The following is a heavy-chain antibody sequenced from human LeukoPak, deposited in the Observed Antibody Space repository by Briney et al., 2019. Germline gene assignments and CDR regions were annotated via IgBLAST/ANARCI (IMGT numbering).Heavy chain of an antibody. D-gene: IGHD3-10*01. CDR1: GYTFTSYG. Sequence: GASVKFSCKASGYTFTSYGISWVRQAPGQGLEWMGWISAYNGNTNYAQKLQGRVTMTTDTSTSTAYMELRSLRSDDTAVYYCARDQRDGSGSYYNDPYYMDVWGKGTTVTVSS. V-gene: IGHV1-18*01. CDR3: ARDQRDGSGSYYNDPYYMDV. J-gene: IGHJ6*03. CDR2: ISAYNGNT.